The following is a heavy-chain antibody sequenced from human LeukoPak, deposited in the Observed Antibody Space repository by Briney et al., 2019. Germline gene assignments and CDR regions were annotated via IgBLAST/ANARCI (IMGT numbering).Heavy chain of an antibody. CDR1: GFTFSDSW. CDR3: ATYTHWVAGDV. J-gene: IGHJ6*02. CDR2: MNQDGSEK. D-gene: IGHD3-16*01. V-gene: IGHV3-7*01. Sequence: GGSLRLSCAASGFTFSDSWMSWVRQAPGKGLEWVANMNQDGSEKDYVDSVKGRFTISRDNARNSLFLQMSSLRAEDTAVYYCATYTHWVAGDVWGQGTTVTVSS.